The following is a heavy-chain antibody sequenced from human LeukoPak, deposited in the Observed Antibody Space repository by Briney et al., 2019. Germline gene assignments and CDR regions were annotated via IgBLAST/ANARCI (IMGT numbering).Heavy chain of an antibody. D-gene: IGHD5-12*01. CDR1: GFTFSNT. Sequence: GGSLRLSCAASGFTFSNTMHWVRQAPGKGLQYVSAISGNGGSTYYANSVKGRFTISRDNSKNTVYLQMGSLRAEDMAVYYCVREEAQSGYDYWGQGTLVTVSS. V-gene: IGHV3-64*01. CDR2: ISGNGGST. CDR3: VREEAQSGYDY. J-gene: IGHJ4*02.